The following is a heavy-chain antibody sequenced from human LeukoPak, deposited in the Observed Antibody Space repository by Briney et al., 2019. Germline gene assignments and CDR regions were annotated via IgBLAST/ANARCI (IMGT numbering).Heavy chain of an antibody. Sequence: SETLSLTCTVSGGSISSSSYYWGWLRQPPGKGLEWIGSIYYSGSTYYNPSLKSRVTISVDTSKNQFSLKLSSVTAADTAVYYCARDPGSSGWYSNYYFDYWGQGTLVTVSS. V-gene: IGHV4-39*07. J-gene: IGHJ4*02. CDR2: IYYSGST. D-gene: IGHD6-19*01. CDR3: ARDPGSSGWYSNYYFDY. CDR1: GGSISSSSYY.